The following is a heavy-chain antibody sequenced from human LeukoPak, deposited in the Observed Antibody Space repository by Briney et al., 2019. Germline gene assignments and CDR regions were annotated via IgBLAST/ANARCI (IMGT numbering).Heavy chain of an antibody. Sequence: PGGSLRLSCAASGFTFSSYDMIWVCQAPGKGLEWVSTITGSSTNTYYAEPAKGRFTISRDDAKNSLYLQMNSLRAEDTAVYYCGRNFNYWGQGTLVTVAS. CDR1: GFTFSSYD. J-gene: IGHJ4*02. V-gene: IGHV3-21*01. CDR2: ITGSSTNT. CDR3: GRNFNY.